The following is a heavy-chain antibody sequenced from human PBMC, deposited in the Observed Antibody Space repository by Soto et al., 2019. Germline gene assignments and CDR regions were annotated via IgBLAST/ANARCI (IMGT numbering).Heavy chain of an antibody. Sequence: GGSLRLSCAASGFTFSNFVMRWVRQTPGKGLEWVSTITETGGDTYYTDSVKGRFTISRDNSKNTLYLRMSSLRAEDTALYYCTKASSDRHHMDVWGQGTTVTVSS. V-gene: IGHV3-23*01. J-gene: IGHJ6*02. CDR2: ITETGGDT. CDR3: TKASSDRHHMDV. CDR1: GFTFSNFV.